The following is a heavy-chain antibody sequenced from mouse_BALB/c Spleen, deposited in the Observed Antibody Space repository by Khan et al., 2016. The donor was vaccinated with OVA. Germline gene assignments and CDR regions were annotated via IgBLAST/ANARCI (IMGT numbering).Heavy chain of an antibody. CDR2: ISYSGNT. Sequence: EVQLVESGPGLVKPSQSLSLTCTVTGYSITSDYAWNWIRQIPGNKLEWMGYISYSGNTKYNPSLKSRISITRDTSKNQFFLQLNSVTAEDTATYYCARIYGGDFDFWGQGTTLTVSS. D-gene: IGHD1-1*01. V-gene: IGHV3-2*02. CDR1: GYSITSDYA. J-gene: IGHJ2*01. CDR3: ARIYGGDFDF.